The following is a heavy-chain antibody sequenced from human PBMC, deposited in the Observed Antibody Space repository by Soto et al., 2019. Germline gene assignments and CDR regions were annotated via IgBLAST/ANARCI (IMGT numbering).Heavy chain of an antibody. V-gene: IGHV1-69*02. CDR2: LIPMLGMS. CDR1: AGTFSSYT. J-gene: IGHJ4*02. CDR3: ATSSGSGRRAFDH. D-gene: IGHD3-10*01. Sequence: QVQLVQSGAEVKKPGSSVRVSCKASAGTFSSYTINWVRQAPGQGLEWMGRLIPMLGMSNYALRFQGRVTSTADKAPTTAYMELSSLRSDDTAVYYCATSSGSGRRAFDHWGQGTLVTVSS.